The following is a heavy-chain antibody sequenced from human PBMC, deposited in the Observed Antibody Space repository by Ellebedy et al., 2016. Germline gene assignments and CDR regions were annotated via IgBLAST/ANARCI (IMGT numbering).Heavy chain of an antibody. D-gene: IGHD6-13*01. Sequence: SETLSLTCTVSGGSISSYYWSWIRQPPGKGLEWIGYIYYSGSTNYNPSLKSRVTISVDTSKNQFSLKLSSVTAADTAVYYCAREVAAAGKGGFDYWGQGTLVTVSS. CDR3: AREVAAAGKGGFDY. CDR1: GGSISSYY. CDR2: IYYSGST. V-gene: IGHV4-59*01. J-gene: IGHJ4*02.